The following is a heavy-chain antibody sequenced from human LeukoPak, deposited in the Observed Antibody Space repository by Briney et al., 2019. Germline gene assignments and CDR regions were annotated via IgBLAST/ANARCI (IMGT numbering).Heavy chain of an antibody. CDR1: GGSISSYY. J-gene: IGHJ4*02. CDR3: ARHADGYNVDY. CDR2: IYYSGST. Sequence: SETLSLTCTVSGGSISSYYWSWIRQPPVKGLEWIGYIYYSGSTNYNPSLKSRVTISVDTSKNQFSLKLSSVTAADTAVYYCARHADGYNVDYWGQGTLVTLSS. V-gene: IGHV4-59*08. D-gene: IGHD5-24*01.